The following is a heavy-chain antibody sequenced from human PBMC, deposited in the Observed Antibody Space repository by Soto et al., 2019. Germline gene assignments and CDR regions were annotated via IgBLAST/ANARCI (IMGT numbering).Heavy chain of an antibody. J-gene: IGHJ2*01. CDR1: GFTFSSYA. D-gene: IGHD1-26*01. Sequence: QVQLVESGGGVVQPGRSLRLSCAASGFTFSSYAMHWVRQAPGKGLEWVAVISYDGSNKYYADSVKGRFTISRDNSKNTLYLQMNSLRAEDTAVYYCARGSSGSYLAYWYFGLWGRGTLVTVSS. V-gene: IGHV3-30-3*01. CDR2: ISYDGSNK. CDR3: ARGSSGSYLAYWYFGL.